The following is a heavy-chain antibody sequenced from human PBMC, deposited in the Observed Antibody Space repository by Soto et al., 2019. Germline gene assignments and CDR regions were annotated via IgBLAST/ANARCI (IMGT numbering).Heavy chain of an antibody. D-gene: IGHD4-17*01. Sequence: SETLSLTCTVSGCSVSSGSYYLSWIRQPPGKGLEWIGYIYYSGSTNYNPSLKSRVTISVDTSKNQFSLKLSSVTAADTAVYYCARDHLQFGYGGNSGWFDPWGQGTLVTVSS. CDR2: IYYSGST. CDR3: ARDHLQFGYGGNSGWFDP. J-gene: IGHJ5*02. V-gene: IGHV4-61*01. CDR1: GCSVSSGSYY.